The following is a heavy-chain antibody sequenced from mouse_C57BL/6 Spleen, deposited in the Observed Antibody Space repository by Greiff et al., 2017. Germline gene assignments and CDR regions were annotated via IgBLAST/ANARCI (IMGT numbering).Heavy chain of an antibody. J-gene: IGHJ2*01. CDR2: INPSTGGT. D-gene: IGHD3-2*02. V-gene: IGHV1-42*01. Sequence: EVQLQESGPELVKPGASVKISCKASGYSFTGYYMNWVKQSPEKSLEWIGEINPSTGGTTYNQKFKAKATLTVDKSSSTAYMQLKSLTSEDSAVYYCARSGQLRPYYFDYWGQGTTLTVSS. CDR1: GYSFTGYY. CDR3: ARSGQLRPYYFDY.